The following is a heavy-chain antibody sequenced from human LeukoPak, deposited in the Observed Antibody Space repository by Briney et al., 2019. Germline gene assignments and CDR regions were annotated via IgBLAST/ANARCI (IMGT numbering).Heavy chain of an antibody. CDR2: ISISETTI. D-gene: IGHD3-10*01. V-gene: IGHV3-11*01. Sequence: GGSLRLSCAASGFTFSDYDMSWIRQAPGKGLEWVSYISISETTIYYADSVKVRFIISRDNTKNSLYLQMNSLRAEDTAVYYCASPLSGSGGYVDYWGQGSLVTVSS. CDR1: GFTFSDYD. CDR3: ASPLSGSGGYVDY. J-gene: IGHJ4*02.